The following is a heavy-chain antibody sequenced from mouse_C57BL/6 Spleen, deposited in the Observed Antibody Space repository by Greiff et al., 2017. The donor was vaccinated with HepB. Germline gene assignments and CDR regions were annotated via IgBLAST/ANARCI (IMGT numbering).Heavy chain of an antibody. D-gene: IGHD2-5*01. CDR3: ARGYYSNYAMDY. J-gene: IGHJ4*01. CDR1: GFTFSDYG. V-gene: IGHV5-17*01. CDR2: ISSGSSTI. Sequence: EVKLVESGGGLVKPGGSLKLSCAASGFTFSDYGMHWVRQGPEKGLEWVAYISSGSSTIYYADTVKGRVTISRDNAKNTLFLQMSSLRSEDTAMYYCARGYYSNYAMDYWGQGTSVTVSA.